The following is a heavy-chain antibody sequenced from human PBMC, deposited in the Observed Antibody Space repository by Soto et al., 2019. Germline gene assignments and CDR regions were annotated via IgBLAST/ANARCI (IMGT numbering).Heavy chain of an antibody. J-gene: IGHJ6*03. CDR3: ARTRADFWSGYYDHYYYYYYMDV. Sequence: PSETLSLTCTVSGGSISSSSYYWGWIRQPPGKGLEWIGSIYYSGSTYYNPSLKSRVTISVDTSKNQFSLKLSSVTAADTAAYYCARTRADFWSGYYDHYYYYYYMDVWGKGTTVTVSS. CDR2: IYYSGST. CDR1: GGSISSSSYY. V-gene: IGHV4-39*01. D-gene: IGHD3-3*01.